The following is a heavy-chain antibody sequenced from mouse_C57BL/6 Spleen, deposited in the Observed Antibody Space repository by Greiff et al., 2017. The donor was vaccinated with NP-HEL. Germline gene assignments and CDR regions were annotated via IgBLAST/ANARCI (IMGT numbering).Heavy chain of an antibody. D-gene: IGHD2-3*01. J-gene: IGHJ2*01. Sequence: EVKLVESGGGLVQPGGSMKLSCAASGFTFSDAWMDWVRQSPEKGLEWVAEIRNKANNHATYYAESVKGRFTISRDDSKSSVYLQMNSLRAEDTGIYYCTRGYDGYYVPYFDYWGQGTTLTVSS. CDR2: IRNKANNHAT. CDR3: TRGYDGYYVPYFDY. CDR1: GFTFSDAW. V-gene: IGHV6-6*01.